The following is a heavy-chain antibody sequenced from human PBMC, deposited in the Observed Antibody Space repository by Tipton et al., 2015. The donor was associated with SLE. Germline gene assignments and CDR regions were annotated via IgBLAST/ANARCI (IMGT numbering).Heavy chain of an antibody. Sequence: TLSLTCAVSGYSISSGYYWGWIRQPPGKGLEWIGRIYTSGSTYYNPSLKSRVTISVDTSKNQFSLKLSSVTAADTAVYYCFLRYFDWLFSDAFDIWGQGTMVTVSS. D-gene: IGHD3-9*01. CDR3: FLRYFDWLFSDAFDI. V-gene: IGHV4-38-2*01. J-gene: IGHJ3*02. CDR2: IYTSGST. CDR1: GYSISSGYY.